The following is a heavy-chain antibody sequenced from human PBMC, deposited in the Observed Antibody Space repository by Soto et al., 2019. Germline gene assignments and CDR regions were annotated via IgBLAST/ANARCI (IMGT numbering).Heavy chain of an antibody. CDR1: GGTFSSYT. J-gene: IGHJ6*02. Sequence: SVKVSCKASGGTFSSYTISWVRQAPGQGLEWMGRIIPILGIANYAQKFQGRVTITADKSTSTAYMELSSLRSEDTAMYYCARTSAAGKYYYGMDVWGQGTTVTVSS. CDR2: IIPILGIA. D-gene: IGHD6-13*01. CDR3: ARTSAAGKYYYGMDV. V-gene: IGHV1-69*02.